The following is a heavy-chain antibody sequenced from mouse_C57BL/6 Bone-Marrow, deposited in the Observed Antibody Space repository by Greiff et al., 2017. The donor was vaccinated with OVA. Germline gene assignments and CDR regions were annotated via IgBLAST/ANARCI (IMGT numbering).Heavy chain of an antibody. J-gene: IGHJ4*01. CDR3: ARHKGYYEYSYAMDY. Sequence: EVQRVESGGGLVQPGGSLKLSCAASGFTFSDYYMYWVRQTPEKRLEWVAYISNGGGSTYYPDTVKGRFTLSRDNAKNTLYLQMSRLKSEDTAMYYCARHKGYYEYSYAMDYWGQGTSVTVSS. CDR1: GFTFSDYY. V-gene: IGHV5-12*01. D-gene: IGHD2-4*01. CDR2: ISNGGGST.